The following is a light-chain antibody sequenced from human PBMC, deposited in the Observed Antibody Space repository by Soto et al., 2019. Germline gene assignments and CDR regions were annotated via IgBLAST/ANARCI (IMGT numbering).Light chain of an antibody. CDR2: DNV. CDR1: NSNVGSNP. J-gene: IGLJ3*02. Sequence: QSVLTQPPSASGTPGQRVTISCSTSNSNVGSNPVNWYQQLPGMAPKLTIYDNVERPSGVPDRFSGSRSGTAASLAISGLQSEDEDEDYCAAWDDSLNAWVIGGGTKLTVL. CDR3: AAWDDSLNAWV. V-gene: IGLV1-44*01.